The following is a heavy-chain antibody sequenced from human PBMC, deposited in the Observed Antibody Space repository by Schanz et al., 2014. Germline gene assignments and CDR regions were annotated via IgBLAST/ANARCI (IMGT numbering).Heavy chain of an antibody. CDR2: ISHSGGSK. D-gene: IGHD3-10*01. CDR3: ARANYRRKINFDY. CDR1: GFTFSDHY. J-gene: IGHJ4*02. V-gene: IGHV3-23*01. Sequence: DVQLLESGGGLVQPGGSLRLSCAASGFTFSDHYMDWVRQAPGKGLEWVSSISHSGGSKYYADSVKGRFTISRDNSKNTLYLQMNSLRAEDTAVYYCARANYRRKINFDYWGRGTLVTVSS.